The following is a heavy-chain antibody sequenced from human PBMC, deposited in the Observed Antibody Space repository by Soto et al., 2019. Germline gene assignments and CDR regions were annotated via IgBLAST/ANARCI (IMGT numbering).Heavy chain of an antibody. CDR1: GGSISNYY. J-gene: IGHJ4*02. Sequence: SETLSLTCTVSGGSISNYYWSWIRQPPGKGLEWIGEIYHSGSTNYNPSLKSRVTISVDKSKNQFSLKLSSVTAADTAVYYCARDPTADYYDSSGYHDYWGQGTLVTVSS. CDR2: IYHSGST. CDR3: ARDPTADYYDSSGYHDY. D-gene: IGHD3-22*01. V-gene: IGHV4-59*12.